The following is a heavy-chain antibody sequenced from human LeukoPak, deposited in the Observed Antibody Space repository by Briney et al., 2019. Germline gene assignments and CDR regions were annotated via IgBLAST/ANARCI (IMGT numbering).Heavy chain of an antibody. CDR1: GFTFSSYS. CDR3: VKDTAYHYDYVWGSYRLGN. V-gene: IGHV3-21*01. CDR2: ISSSSSYI. J-gene: IGHJ4*02. D-gene: IGHD3-16*02. Sequence: GGSLRLSCAASGFTFSSYSMNWVRQAPGKGPESVSSISSSSSYIYYADSVKGRFTISSDNAKNSLYLQMNSLRAEDTAVYYCVKDTAYHYDYVWGSYRLGNWGQGTLVTVSS.